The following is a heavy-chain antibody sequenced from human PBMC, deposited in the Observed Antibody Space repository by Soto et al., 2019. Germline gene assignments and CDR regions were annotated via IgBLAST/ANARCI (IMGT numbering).Heavy chain of an antibody. Sequence: EVQLLESGGDLVQPGGSLRLSCAASGFTFSSLWMTWVRQAPGKGLECVANIKEDGSVKYYVDSVKGRFTISRDNAKNSLYLQMVGLRDEDTAVYYCARATRSPDFRGQGTLVTVSS. CDR3: ARATRSPDF. J-gene: IGHJ4*02. CDR2: IKEDGSVK. CDR1: GFTFSSLW. V-gene: IGHV3-7*05.